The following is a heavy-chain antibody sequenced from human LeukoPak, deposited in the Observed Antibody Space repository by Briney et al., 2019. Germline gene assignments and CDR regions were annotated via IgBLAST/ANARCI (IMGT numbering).Heavy chain of an antibody. V-gene: IGHV3-7*01. Sequence: GGSLRLSCAASGFTFSSYRMSWVRQAPGNGLEWVANIKQDGSEKYYVDSVKGRFTISRDNAKNSLYLQMNSLRAEDTAVYYCASYYSYYHVMDVWGPGTTVTVS. J-gene: IGHJ6*02. CDR2: IKQDGSEK. CDR1: GFTFSSYR. CDR3: ASYYSYYHVMDV.